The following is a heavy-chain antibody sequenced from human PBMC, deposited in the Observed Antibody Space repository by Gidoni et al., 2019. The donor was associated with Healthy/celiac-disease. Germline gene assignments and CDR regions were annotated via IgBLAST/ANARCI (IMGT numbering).Heavy chain of an antibody. J-gene: IGHJ3*02. Sequence: QVLLQQWGAGLLKPSETLSLTCAVYGGSFSGYYWSWIRQPPGKGREWFGEINHSGSTNYNPYLKSRVTISVDTSKNQFSLKLSSVTAADTAVYYCARQVITMVRGSRKGAFDIWGQGTMVTVSS. D-gene: IGHD3-10*01. CDR1: GGSFSGYY. CDR2: INHSGST. CDR3: ARQVITMVRGSRKGAFDI. V-gene: IGHV4-34*01.